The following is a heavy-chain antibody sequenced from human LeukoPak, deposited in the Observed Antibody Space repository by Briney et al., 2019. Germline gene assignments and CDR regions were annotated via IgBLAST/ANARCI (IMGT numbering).Heavy chain of an antibody. Sequence: GESLKISCKGSGYSFTSYWIGRVRQMPGKGLEWMGIIYPGDSDTRYSPSFQGQVTISADKSISTAYLQWSSLKASDTAMYYCARLGCSSGSCYSPTSLFDYWGQGTLVTVSS. D-gene: IGHD2-15*01. CDR3: ARLGCSSGSCYSPTSLFDY. V-gene: IGHV5-51*01. CDR2: IYPGDSDT. J-gene: IGHJ4*02. CDR1: GYSFTSYW.